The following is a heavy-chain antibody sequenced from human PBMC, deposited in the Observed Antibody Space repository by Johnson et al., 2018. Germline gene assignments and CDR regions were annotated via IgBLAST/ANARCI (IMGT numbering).Heavy chain of an antibody. V-gene: IGHV4-39*01. D-gene: IGHD3-16*02. CDR3: ARQDFDYVWGSYRYIFSREY. CDR2: VYYRVNT. J-gene: IGHJ4*02. Sequence: QVQLQESGPGLVKPSETLSLICTVSGGSINSSRDYWGWIRQSPGKGLEWLGSVYYRVNTYYNESLKSRVTISVDPPKNEFSLKLSLVTAADTAVDYCARQDFDYVWGSYRYIFSREYWGQGILVTVAS. CDR1: GGSINSSRDY.